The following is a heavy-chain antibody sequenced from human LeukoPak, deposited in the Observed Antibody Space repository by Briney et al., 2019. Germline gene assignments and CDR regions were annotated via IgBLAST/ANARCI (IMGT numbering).Heavy chain of an antibody. J-gene: IGHJ4*02. CDR3: AGDTWPNNLAADY. CDR2: ISSSSSYI. D-gene: IGHD1-20*01. V-gene: IGHV3-21*01. Sequence: GGSLRLSCAASGFTFSSYSMNWVRQAPGKGLEWVSSISSSSSYIYYADSVKGRFTISRDNAKNSLYLQMNSLRAEDTAVYYCAGDTWPNNLAADYWGQGTLVTVSS. CDR1: GFTFSSYS.